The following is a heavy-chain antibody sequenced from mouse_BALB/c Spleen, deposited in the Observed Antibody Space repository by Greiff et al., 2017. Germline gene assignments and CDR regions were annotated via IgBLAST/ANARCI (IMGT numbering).Heavy chain of an antibody. J-gene: IGHJ3*01. CDR1: GFTFSDYY. Sequence: EVQRVESGGGLVKPGGSLKLSCAASGFTFSDYYMYWVRQTPEKRLEWVATISDGGSYTYYPDSVKGRFTISRDNAKNNLYLQMSSLKSEDTAMYYCARDRDYGYGSWFAYWGQGTLVTVSA. D-gene: IGHD2-2*01. V-gene: IGHV5-4*02. CDR2: ISDGGSYT. CDR3: ARDRDYGYGSWFAY.